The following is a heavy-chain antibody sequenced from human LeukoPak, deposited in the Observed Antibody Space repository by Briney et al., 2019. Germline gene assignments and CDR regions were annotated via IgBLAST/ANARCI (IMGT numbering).Heavy chain of an antibody. J-gene: IGHJ4*02. V-gene: IGHV3-74*01. Sequence: GGSLRLSCAASGFTFSSYWMHWVRQAPGKGLVWVSRINTGGSSTSYADSVKGRFTISRDNAKNTLYLQMNSLRADDTAVYYCARTRRNSGSYYGDYWGQGTLVTVSS. CDR1: GFTFSSYW. CDR3: ARTRRNSGSYYGDY. D-gene: IGHD1-26*01. CDR2: INTGGSST.